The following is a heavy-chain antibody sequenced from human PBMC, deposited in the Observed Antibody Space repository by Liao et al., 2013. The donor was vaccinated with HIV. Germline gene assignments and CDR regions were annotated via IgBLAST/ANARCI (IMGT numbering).Heavy chain of an antibody. CDR2: IYTSGST. CDR3: AREWLLNSVDDYYYYMDV. V-gene: IGHV4-4*07. D-gene: IGHD5-12*01. Sequence: QVQLQESGPGLVKPSETLSLTCTVSGGSFNSYYWSWIRQPAGKGLEWIGHIYTSGSTNYNPSLKSRVTMSVDTSRNQFSLKLSSVTAADTAVYYCAREWLLNSVDDYYYYMDVWGKGTTVTV. CDR1: GGSFNSYY. J-gene: IGHJ6*03.